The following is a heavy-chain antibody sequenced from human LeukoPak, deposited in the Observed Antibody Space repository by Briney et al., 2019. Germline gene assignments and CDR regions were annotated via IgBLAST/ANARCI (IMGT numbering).Heavy chain of an antibody. J-gene: IGHJ6*02. CDR3: AKVSSYYDSSGNRYYYYGMDV. CDR2: ISYDGSNK. Sequence: GGSLRLSCAASGFTFSSYGMHWVRQAPGKGLEWVAVISYDGSNKYYADSVKGRFTISRDNSKNTLYLQMNSLRAEDTAVYYCAKVSSYYDSSGNRYYYYGMDVWGQGTTVTVSS. CDR1: GFTFSSYG. D-gene: IGHD3-22*01. V-gene: IGHV3-30*18.